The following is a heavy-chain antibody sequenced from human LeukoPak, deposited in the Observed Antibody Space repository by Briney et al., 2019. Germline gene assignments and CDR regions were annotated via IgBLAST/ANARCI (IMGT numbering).Heavy chain of an antibody. D-gene: IGHD3-16*01. Sequence: GGSLRLPCAASGFAFSAYWMHWVRQAPGKGLEWVARINEDATTISYADSVKGRFIISRDNTKKSLYLRMNNLSAEDTAVYYCVRDLVFVWTPGDDFDFWGQGTLVIVSS. J-gene: IGHJ4*02. CDR1: GFAFSAYW. V-gene: IGHV3-74*01. CDR3: VRDLVFVWTPGDDFDF. CDR2: INEDATTI.